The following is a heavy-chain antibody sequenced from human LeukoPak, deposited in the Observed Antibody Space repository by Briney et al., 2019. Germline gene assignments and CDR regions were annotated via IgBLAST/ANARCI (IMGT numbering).Heavy chain of an antibody. V-gene: IGHV1-2*02. D-gene: IGHD6-25*01. Sequence: ASVKVSCKASGYTFTGYYMHWVRQAPGQGLEWMGWINPNSGGTHYAQKFQDRVTMTRDTSISTAYMELNSLRSDDTAVYYCAREGAAAEDVNWFDPWGQGTLVTVSS. CDR2: INPNSGGT. CDR1: GYTFTGYY. J-gene: IGHJ5*02. CDR3: AREGAAAEDVNWFDP.